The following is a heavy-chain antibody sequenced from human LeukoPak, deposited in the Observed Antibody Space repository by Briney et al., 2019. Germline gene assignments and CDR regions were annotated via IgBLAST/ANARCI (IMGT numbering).Heavy chain of an antibody. Sequence: GGSLRLSCTFSGLSFSDSAVTWVRQAPGKGLEWIGCTRSKVYSGITEYAASVKGRITISRDESKSIAYLQMDSLTTEDTAVYFCARGERDFDYWGQGTLVTVSS. CDR1: GLSFSDSA. D-gene: IGHD3-16*01. CDR2: TRSKVYSGIT. V-gene: IGHV3-49*04. CDR3: ARGERDFDY. J-gene: IGHJ4*02.